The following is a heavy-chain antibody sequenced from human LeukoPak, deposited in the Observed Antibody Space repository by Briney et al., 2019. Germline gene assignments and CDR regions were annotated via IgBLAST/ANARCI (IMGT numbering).Heavy chain of an antibody. CDR3: AGGTLEWFQYPEYNWFDP. CDR2: IIPIFGTA. D-gene: IGHD3-3*01. CDR1: GGTFSSYA. Sequence: SVKVSCKASGGTFSSYAISWVRQAPGQGLEWMGGIIPIFGTANYAQKFQGRVTITTDESTSTAYMDTSSLRSEDKAVYYCAGGTLEWFQYPEYNWFDPWGQGTLVTVSS. J-gene: IGHJ5*02. V-gene: IGHV1-69*05.